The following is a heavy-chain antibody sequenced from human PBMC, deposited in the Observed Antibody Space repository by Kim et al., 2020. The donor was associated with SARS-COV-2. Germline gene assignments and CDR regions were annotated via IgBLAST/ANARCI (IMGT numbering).Heavy chain of an antibody. CDR3: ARLGGYIEY. D-gene: IGHD2-15*01. Sequence: SETLSLTCSVSGASISGSTYYWGWIRLPPGKGLEWIGSIYHPRSTYYNASLRSRVTISVDTSENQFSLNLYSVTAADTAVYYCARLGGYIEYWGQGTLITVSS. V-gene: IGHV4-39*01. J-gene: IGHJ4*02. CDR1: GASISGSTYY. CDR2: IYHPRST.